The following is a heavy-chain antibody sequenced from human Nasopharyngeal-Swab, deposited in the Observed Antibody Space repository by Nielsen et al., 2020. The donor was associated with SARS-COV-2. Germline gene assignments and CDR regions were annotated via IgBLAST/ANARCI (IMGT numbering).Heavy chain of an antibody. J-gene: IGHJ3*02. D-gene: IGHD2-21*01. V-gene: IGHV3-23*01. CDR1: GFIFSNYA. CDR2: IGGDGNT. CDR3: AKDIFGWTFDI. Sequence: GGSLRLSCAASGFIFSNYAMTWVRQAPGKGLEWVSAIGGDGNTHYADSVKGRFTISRDTSKNTLYLQMDSLSAEDTAIYYCAKDIFGWTFDIWGQGTMVTVSS.